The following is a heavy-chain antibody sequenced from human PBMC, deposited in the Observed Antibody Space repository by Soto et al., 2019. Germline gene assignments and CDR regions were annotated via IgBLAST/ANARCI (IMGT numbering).Heavy chain of an antibody. V-gene: IGHV4-59*01. Sequence: PSETLSLTCAVSGDSTSTYYWSWIRQSPGKGLEWIGYFSNSGGTNYNPSLRSRLTLSADSSKNRLSMKLRSVTAADTAVYYCARGADWDRGVFDYWGQGTLVTVSS. CDR3: ARGADWDRGVFDY. CDR1: GDSTSTYY. J-gene: IGHJ4*02. CDR2: FSNSGGT. D-gene: IGHD3-10*01.